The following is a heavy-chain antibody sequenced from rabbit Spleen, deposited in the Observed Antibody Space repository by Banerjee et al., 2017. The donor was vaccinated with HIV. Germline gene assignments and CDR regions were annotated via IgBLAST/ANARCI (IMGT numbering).Heavy chain of an antibody. V-gene: IGHV1S45*01. CDR3: ARDGNNNDWGL. CDR1: GVSFSDKDV. J-gene: IGHJ4*01. CDR2: INIVTGKD. Sequence: EQLEESGGGLVKPEGSLTLTCKASGVSFSDKDVMCWVRQAPGKGLEWIACINIVTGKDVYATWAKGRFIMSRTSSTTVTLQMTRLTDADTATYFCARDGNNNDWGLWGPGTLVTVS. D-gene: IGHD2-1*01.